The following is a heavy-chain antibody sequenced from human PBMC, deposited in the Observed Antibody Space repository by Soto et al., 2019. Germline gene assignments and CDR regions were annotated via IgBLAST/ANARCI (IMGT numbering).Heavy chain of an antibody. V-gene: IGHV3-23*01. J-gene: IGHJ4*02. D-gene: IGHD6-13*01. CDR1: EFTFSDYA. Sequence: GGSLRLSCAASEFTFSDYAMSWVRQAPGKGLEWVSSISDNGGTTYYADSVKGRFTISRDNSKNTPYLQMNSLRAEDTAVYYCAKDPKQLIVYIDYWGQGTQVTVSS. CDR3: AKDPKQLIVYIDY. CDR2: ISDNGGTT.